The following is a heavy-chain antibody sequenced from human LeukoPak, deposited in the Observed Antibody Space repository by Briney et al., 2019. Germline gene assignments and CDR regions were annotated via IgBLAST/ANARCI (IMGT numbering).Heavy chain of an antibody. CDR1: GGSISSYC. D-gene: IGHD2-15*01. V-gene: IGHV4-59*01. CDR2: IYYSGNT. Sequence: SETLSLTCTVSGGSISSYCWSWIRQPPGKGLEWIGYIYYSGNTNYNPSLKSRVTISVDTSKNQFSLKLSSVTAADTAVYYCARDGMDCSGGSCFTHFFDYWGQGTLVTVSS. CDR3: ARDGMDCSGGSCFTHFFDY. J-gene: IGHJ4*02.